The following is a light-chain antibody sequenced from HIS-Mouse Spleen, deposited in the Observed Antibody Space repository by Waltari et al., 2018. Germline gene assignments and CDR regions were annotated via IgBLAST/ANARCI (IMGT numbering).Light chain of an antibody. J-gene: IGLJ2*01. CDR3: YSTDSSGNHRV. CDR2: EDS. Sequence: SYELTQPPSVSVSPGQTARITCSGAALQKKYAYLYQQKSGQAPVLVIYEDSKRPSGIPERFSGSSSGTMATLTISGAQVEDEADYYCYSTDSSGNHRVFGGGTKLTVL. V-gene: IGLV3-10*01. CDR1: ALQKKY.